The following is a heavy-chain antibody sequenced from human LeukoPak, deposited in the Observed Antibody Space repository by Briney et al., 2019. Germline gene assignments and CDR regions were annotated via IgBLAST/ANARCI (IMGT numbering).Heavy chain of an antibody. CDR3: ARADDWLLSPLDY. CDR2: LYSDGST. CDR1: GFTVSANY. J-gene: IGHJ4*02. V-gene: IGHV3-53*05. D-gene: IGHD3-9*01. Sequence: GGSLRLSCAASGFTVSANYMSWVRQAPGVGLEWVSVLYSDGSTYYADSVKGRFTISRDNSKNTLYLQMNSLRAEDTAVYYCARADDWLLSPLDYWGQGTLVTVSS.